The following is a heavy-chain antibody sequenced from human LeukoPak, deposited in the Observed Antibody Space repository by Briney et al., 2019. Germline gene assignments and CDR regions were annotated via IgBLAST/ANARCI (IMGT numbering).Heavy chain of an antibody. CDR3: ARDLSSGWYPFFDC. Sequence: PSETLSLTCTVSGGSISSYYWSWIRQPPGKGLEWIGSIYYSGSTYYNPSLKSRVTISVDTSKNQFSLKLSSVTAADTAVYYCARDLSSGWYPFFDCWGQGTLVTVSS. J-gene: IGHJ4*02. V-gene: IGHV4-59*12. CDR2: IYYSGST. D-gene: IGHD6-19*01. CDR1: GGSISSYY.